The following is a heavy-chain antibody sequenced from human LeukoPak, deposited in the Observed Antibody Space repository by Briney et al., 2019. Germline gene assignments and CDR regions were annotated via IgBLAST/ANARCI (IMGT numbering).Heavy chain of an antibody. Sequence: SETLSLTCTVSGGSISSYYGSWLRQPAGKGLEWLGRIHTSGSTNYNPSLKSRVTISVDTSKNQFSLQLSSVTAADTAVYYCAGNLEWFALDYWGQGTLVTVSS. CDR3: AGNLEWFALDY. CDR1: GGSISSYY. D-gene: IGHD3-3*01. J-gene: IGHJ4*02. CDR2: IHTSGST. V-gene: IGHV4-4*07.